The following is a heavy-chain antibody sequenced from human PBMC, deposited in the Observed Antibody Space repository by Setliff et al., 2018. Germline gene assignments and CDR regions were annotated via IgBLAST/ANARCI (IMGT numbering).Heavy chain of an antibody. D-gene: IGHD3-22*01. CDR2: IYHSGRN. Sequence: SETLSLTCAVSGYSISSDSYWGWIRQPLGKGLEWIGSIYHSGRNYYNPSLKSRVIISVDTSKNQFSLKLSSVTAADTAVYYCARHYYDSGGYYIDYWGQGTLVTVSS. V-gene: IGHV4-38-2*01. J-gene: IGHJ4*02. CDR3: ARHYYDSGGYYIDY. CDR1: GYSISSDSY.